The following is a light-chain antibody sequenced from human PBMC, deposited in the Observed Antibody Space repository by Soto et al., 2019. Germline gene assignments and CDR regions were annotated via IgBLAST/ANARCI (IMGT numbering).Light chain of an antibody. CDR1: HSVGTN. J-gene: IGKJ5*01. CDR2: YAS. Sequence: EVVLTQSPATLSLSPGQRATLSCRASHSVGTNLMWYQQKPGQPPRLLISYASNRATGIPGRFSGGGSGTDFTLTISRLEPEDFAVYFCQHYGSSPPVTFGQGTRLEIK. V-gene: IGKV3-20*01. CDR3: QHYGSSPPVT.